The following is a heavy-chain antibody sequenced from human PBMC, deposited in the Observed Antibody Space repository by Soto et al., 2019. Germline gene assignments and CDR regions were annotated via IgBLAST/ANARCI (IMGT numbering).Heavy chain of an antibody. CDR2: IIPIFGTA. CDR1: GGTFNSYA. CDR3: ARALYSNYNYYYYGMDV. J-gene: IGHJ6*02. D-gene: IGHD4-4*01. V-gene: IGHV1-69*06. Sequence: SVKVSCKASGGTFNSYAISWVRQAPGQGLEWMGGIIPIFGTANYAQKFQGRVTISADKSTSTVYMELSSLRSEDTAVYYCARALYSNYNYYYYGMDVWGQGTTVAVSS.